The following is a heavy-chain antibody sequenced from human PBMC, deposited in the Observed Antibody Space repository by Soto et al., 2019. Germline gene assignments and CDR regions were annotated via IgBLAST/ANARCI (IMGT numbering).Heavy chain of an antibody. CDR3: AKDPFSVY. Sequence: LRLSCAASGFTFSSYGMHWVRQAPGKGLEWVAVISYDGSNKYYADSVKGRFTISRDNSKNTLYLQMNSLRAEDTAVYYCAKDPFSVYWGQGTLVTVSS. D-gene: IGHD3-10*01. CDR2: ISYDGSNK. V-gene: IGHV3-30*18. CDR1: GFTFSSYG. J-gene: IGHJ4*02.